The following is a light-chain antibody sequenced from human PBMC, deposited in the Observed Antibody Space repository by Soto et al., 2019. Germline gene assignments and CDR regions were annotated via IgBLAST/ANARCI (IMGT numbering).Light chain of an antibody. CDR3: QQYSSYWT. J-gene: IGKJ1*01. Sequence: DIQMTQFPSTLSASVGDRVTITCRASQTINSWLAWYQQKPGKAPRLLIYDASSLESGVPSRFSGSGSGTEFTLTISSLQRDDFATYYCQQYSSYWTFGQGTKVEIK. V-gene: IGKV1-5*01. CDR1: QTINSW. CDR2: DAS.